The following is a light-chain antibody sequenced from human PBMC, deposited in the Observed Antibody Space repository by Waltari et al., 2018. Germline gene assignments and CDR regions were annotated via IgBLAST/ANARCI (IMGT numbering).Light chain of an antibody. CDR1: NIRTYS. J-gene: IGLJ1*01. V-gene: IGLV3-21*04. CDR3: HVWHPHVDPGV. CDR2: YDR. Sequence: SYVVTQPPSVSVAPGETDNLTCGGDNIRTYSVHWYQQKAGKAPVLVIFYDRDRPSGIPDRFSGSNSGNTATLTISRVEAGDEARYYCHVWHPHVDPGVFGTGTEVTVL.